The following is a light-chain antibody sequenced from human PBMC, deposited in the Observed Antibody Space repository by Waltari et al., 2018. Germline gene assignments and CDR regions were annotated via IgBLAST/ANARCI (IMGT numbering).Light chain of an antibody. V-gene: IGLV1-44*01. CDR2: SNN. CDR1: SSNIGRNT. CDR3: AAWDDSLSGWV. Sequence: QSVLTQPPSASGTPGQRVSISCSGSSSNIGRNTVTWYQQFPGTAPKLLIYSNNQPASGVPDRFSGSKSGTSASLAISGLQSEDEADYYCAAWDDSLSGWVFGGGTKVTVL. J-gene: IGLJ3*02.